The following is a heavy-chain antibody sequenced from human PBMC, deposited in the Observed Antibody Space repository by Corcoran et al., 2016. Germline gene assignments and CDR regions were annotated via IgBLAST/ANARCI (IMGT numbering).Heavy chain of an antibody. D-gene: IGHD6-19*01. CDR2: INPSGGST. Sequence: QVQLVQSGAEVKKPGASVKVSCKASGYTFTSYYMHWVRQAPGQGLEWMGIINPSGGSTSYAQKFQGRVTMTRDTSTTPVYMELSSLRSEETAVYYCASHSSGWYGGHYYYGMDVWGQGTTVTVSS. J-gene: IGHJ6*02. CDR1: GYTFTSYY. V-gene: IGHV1-46*01. CDR3: ASHSSGWYGGHYYYGMDV.